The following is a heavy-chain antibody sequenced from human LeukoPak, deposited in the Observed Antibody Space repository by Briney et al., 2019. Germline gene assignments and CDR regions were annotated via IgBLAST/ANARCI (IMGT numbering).Heavy chain of an antibody. CDR3: ARENTRRFYYDSSGYYAFDY. Sequence: ASVKVSCKASGGTFSSYAISWVRQAPGQGLEWMGGIIPIFGTANYAQKFQGRVTITTDESTSTAYMELSSLRSEDTAVYYYARENTRRFYYDSSGYYAFDYWGQGTLVTVSS. CDR1: GGTFSSYA. CDR2: IIPIFGTA. V-gene: IGHV1-69*05. J-gene: IGHJ4*02. D-gene: IGHD3-22*01.